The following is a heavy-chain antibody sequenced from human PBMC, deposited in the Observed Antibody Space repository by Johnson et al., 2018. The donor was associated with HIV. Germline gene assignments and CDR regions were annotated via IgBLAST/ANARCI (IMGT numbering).Heavy chain of an antibody. Sequence: QVQLVESGGGVVQPGRSLRLSCAASGFTFSSMHWDRQAPGKGLEWVAVISHDGSHKYYADSVKGRFNISRDNSKNTLYLQMNSLRAEDTAVYYCAKDSSVLLCFDIWGQGTMVTVSS. CDR3: AKDSSVLLCFDI. J-gene: IGHJ3*02. CDR2: ISHDGSHK. V-gene: IGHV3-30*18. D-gene: IGHD3-10*01. CDR1: GFTFSS.